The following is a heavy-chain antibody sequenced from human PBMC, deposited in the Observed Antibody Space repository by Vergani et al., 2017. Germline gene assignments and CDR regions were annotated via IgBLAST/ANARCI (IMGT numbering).Heavy chain of an antibody. Sequence: QVQLVESGGGVVQPGRSLRLSCAASGFTFSSYGMHWVRQAPGKGLEWVAGISYDGSNIYYADSVKGRFTISRDNSKNTLYLQMNSLRAEDTAVYYCAKGRPRVVAATFDYWGQGTLVTVSS. CDR3: AKGRPRVVAATFDY. J-gene: IGHJ4*02. D-gene: IGHD2-15*01. CDR2: ISYDGSNI. V-gene: IGHV3-30*18. CDR1: GFTFSSYG.